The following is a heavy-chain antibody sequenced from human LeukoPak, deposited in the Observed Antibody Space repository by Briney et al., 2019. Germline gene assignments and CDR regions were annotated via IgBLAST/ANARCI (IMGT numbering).Heavy chain of an antibody. D-gene: IGHD3-10*01. V-gene: IGHV3-30*02. CDR3: TTYLGVMDLSYLQY. CDR2: LQYDGSNQ. J-gene: IGHJ4*02. CDR1: GFTFSRYG. Sequence: GGSLRLSCAASGFTFSRYGMHWVRQAPGKGLEWVAYLQYDGSNQQYADSVKGRFSVSRDNSKNMLNLQMNSLRAEDTAVYYCTTYLGVMDLSYLQYWGQGTLVTVSS.